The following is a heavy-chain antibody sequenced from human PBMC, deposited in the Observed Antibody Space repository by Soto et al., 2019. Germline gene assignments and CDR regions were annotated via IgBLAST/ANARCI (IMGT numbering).Heavy chain of an antibody. D-gene: IGHD2-21*01. CDR3: AKGLALMADH. J-gene: IGHJ5*02. Sequence: GGSLRLSCTDSGFSFNTYVMDWVRQAPGKGLEWVARILYDGSKEYYADPVKGRFTISRDNSKKTLYLQMDRLRVEDTAVYFCAKGLALMADHWGEGTTVTVYS. V-gene: IGHV3-30*18. CDR2: ILYDGSKE. CDR1: GFSFNTYV.